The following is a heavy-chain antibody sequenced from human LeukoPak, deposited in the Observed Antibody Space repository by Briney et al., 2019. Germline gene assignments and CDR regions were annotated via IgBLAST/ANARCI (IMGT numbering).Heavy chain of an antibody. V-gene: IGHV1-18*04. Sequence: ASVKVSCKASGYTFTGYYMHWVRQAPGQGLEWMGWISAYNGNTNYAQELQGRVTMTTDTSTSTAYMELRSLRSDDTAVYYCARDLNDYGDYFDYWGQGTLVTVSS. D-gene: IGHD4-17*01. CDR2: ISAYNGNT. J-gene: IGHJ4*02. CDR1: GYTFTGYY. CDR3: ARDLNDYGDYFDY.